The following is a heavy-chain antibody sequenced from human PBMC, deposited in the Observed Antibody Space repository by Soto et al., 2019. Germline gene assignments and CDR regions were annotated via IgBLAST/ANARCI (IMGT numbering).Heavy chain of an antibody. CDR2: INRDGSST. V-gene: IGHV3-74*01. CDR3: TRVGYGELGVVDY. J-gene: IGHJ4*02. Sequence: EVQLVESGGGLVQPGGSLRLSCAASGFTFSSYWMHWVRHAPGKGLVWVSRINRDGSSTSYADSVKGRFTISRDNARNTLDLQMNSLGAEDTAVSFCTRVGYGELGVVDYLGQGTLGTVAA. D-gene: IGHD3-10*01. CDR1: GFTFSSYW.